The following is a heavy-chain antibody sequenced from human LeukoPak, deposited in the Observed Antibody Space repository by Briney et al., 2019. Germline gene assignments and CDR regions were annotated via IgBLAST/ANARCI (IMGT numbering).Heavy chain of an antibody. D-gene: IGHD6-13*01. CDR3: AKGLVIEVVGSPSDY. CDR2: ISHDGSNK. Sequence: GGSLRLSCAASGFTFSSYGMHWVRQAPGKGLEWVAVISHDGSNKYYADSVKGRFTISRDNSKNTLYLQMIGLRAEDTAVYYCAKGLVIEVVGSPSDYWGQGTLVTVS. V-gene: IGHV3-30*18. CDR1: GFTFSSYG. J-gene: IGHJ4*02.